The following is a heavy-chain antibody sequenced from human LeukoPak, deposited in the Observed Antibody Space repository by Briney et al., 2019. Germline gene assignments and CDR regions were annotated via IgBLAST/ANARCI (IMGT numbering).Heavy chain of an antibody. D-gene: IGHD6-19*01. CDR2: IYSGGST. CDR3: ARVGGSGSFDS. CDR1: GFTVSTYY. V-gene: IGHV3-66*01. Sequence: GGSLRLSCAVSGFTVSTYYMSWVRQVPGKGLEWVSVIYSGGSTYYADSVKGRFTISRDNSKNTLYLQMNSLRPEDMAVYYCARVGGSGSFDSWGQGTLVSVSS. J-gene: IGHJ4*02.